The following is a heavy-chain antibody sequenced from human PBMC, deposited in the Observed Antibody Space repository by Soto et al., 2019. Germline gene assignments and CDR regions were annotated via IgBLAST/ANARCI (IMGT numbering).Heavy chain of an antibody. CDR2: ISGSGGST. CDR1: GFTFSSYA. D-gene: IGHD2-2*01. Sequence: EVQLLESGGGLVQPGGSLRLSCAASGFTFSSYAMSWVRQAPGKGLEWVSAISGSGGSTYYADSVKGRFTISRDNSKNTMYLQMNSLRGVDTAVYYCAKGSGSSTSCWASYYYYYGMDVWGQGTTVTVSS. J-gene: IGHJ6*02. CDR3: AKGSGSSTSCWASYYYYYGMDV. V-gene: IGHV3-23*01.